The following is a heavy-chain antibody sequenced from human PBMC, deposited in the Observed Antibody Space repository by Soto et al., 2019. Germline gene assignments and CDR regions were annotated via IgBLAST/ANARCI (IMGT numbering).Heavy chain of an antibody. CDR2: IYYSGST. Sequence: SETLSLTCTVSGGSISSYYWSWVRQPPGKGLGWIGYIYYSGSTNYNPSLKSRVTISVDTSKNQFSLKLSSVTTADTAVYYCARNIAARPYYFDYWGQGTLVTVSS. V-gene: IGHV4-59*01. CDR1: GGSISSYY. J-gene: IGHJ4*02. CDR3: ARNIAARPYYFDY. D-gene: IGHD6-6*01.